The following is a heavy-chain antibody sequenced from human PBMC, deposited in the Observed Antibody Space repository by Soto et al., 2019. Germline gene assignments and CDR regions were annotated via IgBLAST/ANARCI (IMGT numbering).Heavy chain of an antibody. V-gene: IGHV4-28*01. J-gene: IGHJ4*02. CDR1: GYSISSSNW. CDR3: ARLIGTSWFVG. CDR2: MYHSGST. D-gene: IGHD6-13*01. Sequence: SETLSLTCAVSGYSISSSNWWGWIRQPPGKGLEWIGYMYHSGSTYYNPSLKSRMTINADTSKNQFSLQLNSVTPEDTAVYYCARLIGTSWFVGWGQGTPVTVSS.